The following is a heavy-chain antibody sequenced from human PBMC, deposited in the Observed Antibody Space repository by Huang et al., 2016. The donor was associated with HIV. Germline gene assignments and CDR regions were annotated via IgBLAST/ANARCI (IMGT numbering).Heavy chain of an antibody. Sequence: QVRLEQWGPNLLKPSDTLSLKCAVYGGSFSDYFWTWIRQSPVKGLEWIGEVNHRGSATHNPSLRSRVSMSVDSSKNQFYPNLTSVTAADTAVYFCARPKMTATPSDSSWSYFDFWGRGTPVTVSS. CDR1: GGSFSDYF. CDR3: ARPKMTATPSDSSWSYFDF. CDR2: VNHRGSA. V-gene: IGHV4-34*01. J-gene: IGHJ4*02. D-gene: IGHD3-10*01.